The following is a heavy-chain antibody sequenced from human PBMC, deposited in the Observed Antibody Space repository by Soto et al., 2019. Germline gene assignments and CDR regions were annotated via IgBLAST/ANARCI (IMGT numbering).Heavy chain of an antibody. J-gene: IGHJ5*02. Sequence: SQTLSHTCTVSGGSISSYYCSCIRQHPGKGLEWIGYIYYSGSTNYNPSLKSRVTISVDTSKNQFSLKLSSVTAADTAVYYCARPHGGSSGWDNWFDPWGQGTLVTVSS. V-gene: IGHV4-59*01. CDR3: ARPHGGSSGWDNWFDP. D-gene: IGHD6-25*01. CDR2: IYYSGST. CDR1: GGSISSYY.